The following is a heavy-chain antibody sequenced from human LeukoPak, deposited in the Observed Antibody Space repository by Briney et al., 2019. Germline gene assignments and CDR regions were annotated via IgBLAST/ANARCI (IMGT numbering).Heavy chain of an antibody. J-gene: IGHJ2*01. CDR1: GFTFSSYG. CDR3: AKVLRTPYWYFDL. Sequence: GGSLRLSCAASGFTFSSYGMHWVRQAPGKGLEWVAVISYDGSNKYYADSVKGRFTISRDNSKNTLFLQMNTLRAEDTAVYYCAKVLRTPYWYFDLWGRGTLVTVSS. V-gene: IGHV3-30*18. CDR2: ISYDGSNK.